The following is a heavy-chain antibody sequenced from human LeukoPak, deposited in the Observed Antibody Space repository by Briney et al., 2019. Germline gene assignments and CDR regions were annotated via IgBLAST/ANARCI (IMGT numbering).Heavy chain of an antibody. J-gene: IGHJ4*02. D-gene: IGHD3-3*01. CDR1: GYTFTSYD. V-gene: IGHV1-8*01. CDR2: MNPNSGNT. Sequence: GASVKVSCKASGYTFTSYDINWVRQATGQGLEWMGWMNPNSGNTGYAQKFQGRVTMTRNTSISTAYMVLSSLRSEDTAVYYCARGGLPSYDFWSGYSFLIDYWGQGTLVTVSS. CDR3: ARGGLPSYDFWSGYSFLIDY.